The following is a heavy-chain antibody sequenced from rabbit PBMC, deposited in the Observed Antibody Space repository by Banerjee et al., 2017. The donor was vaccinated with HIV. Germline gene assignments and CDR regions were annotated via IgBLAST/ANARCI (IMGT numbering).Heavy chain of an antibody. CDR1: GFDFSSNA. CDR2: IYAGSSGSA. D-gene: IGHD7-1*01. Sequence: LEESGGGLVKPEGSLTLTCKASGFDFSSNAICWVRQAPGKGLEWIGTIYAGSSGSAYYASWVNGRFTISKTSSTTVTLQMTSLTAADTATYFCARDGGYIGYSPLDLWGPGTLVTVS. CDR3: ARDGGYIGYSPLDL. J-gene: IGHJ6*01. V-gene: IGHV1S45*01.